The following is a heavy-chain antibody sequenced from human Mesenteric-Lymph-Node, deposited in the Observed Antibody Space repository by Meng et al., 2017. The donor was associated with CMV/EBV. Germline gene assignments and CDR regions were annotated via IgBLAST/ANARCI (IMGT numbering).Heavy chain of an antibody. J-gene: IGHJ4*02. V-gene: IGHV1-18*01. D-gene: IGHD3-10*01. CDR1: GYTFSDYY. CDR2: ITVYNGNT. CDR3: ARVGGDSGDY. Sequence: ASVKVSCKASGYTFSDYYMHWVRQAPGQGLEWMGWITVYNGNTNYEQKLQGRVTMTTDTSTNTAYMELRSLTLDDTAVYYCARVGGDSGDYWGQGTLVTVSS.